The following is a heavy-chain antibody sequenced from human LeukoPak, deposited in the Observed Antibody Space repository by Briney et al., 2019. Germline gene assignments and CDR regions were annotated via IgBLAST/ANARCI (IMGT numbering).Heavy chain of an antibody. CDR3: ARALVVTSPQNLGY. D-gene: IGHD3-22*01. Sequence: ASVKVSCKASGYTFTGYYMHWVRQAPGQGLEWMGWINPNSGGTNYVQKFQGRVTMTRDTSISTAYMELSRLRSDDTAVYYCARALVVTSPQNLGYWGQGTLVTVSS. V-gene: IGHV1-2*02. CDR1: GYTFTGYY. CDR2: INPNSGGT. J-gene: IGHJ4*02.